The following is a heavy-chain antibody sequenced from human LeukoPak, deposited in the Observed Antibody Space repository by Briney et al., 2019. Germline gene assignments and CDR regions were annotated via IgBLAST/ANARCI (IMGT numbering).Heavy chain of an antibody. CDR1: GFTFDDYA. D-gene: IGHD4-11*01. CDR2: ISWNSGSI. Sequence: GRSLRLSCAASGFTFDDYAMHWVRQAPGKGLEWVSGISWNSGSIGYADSVKGRFTISRDNAKNSPYLQMNSLRAEDTALYYCAKDRLDVVTTDFDYWGQGTLVTVSS. J-gene: IGHJ4*02. V-gene: IGHV3-9*01. CDR3: AKDRLDVVTTDFDY.